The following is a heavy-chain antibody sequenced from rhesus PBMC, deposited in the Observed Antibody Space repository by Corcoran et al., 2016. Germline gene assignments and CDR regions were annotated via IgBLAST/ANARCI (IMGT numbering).Heavy chain of an antibody. V-gene: IGHV4-122*02. Sequence: QVQLQESGPGLAKPWETLSLTCAVSGGSISSDSYYWSWIRQPPGKEPEWIGYITYNRSTSYNPSLKCRVTISRDTSKNQFSLNLDSVTAADSAIYYCARDRDNRRYFDYWGQGVLVTVSS. CDR3: ARDRDNRRYFDY. D-gene: IGHD1-20*01. CDR2: ITYNRST. J-gene: IGHJ4*01. CDR1: GGSISSDSYY.